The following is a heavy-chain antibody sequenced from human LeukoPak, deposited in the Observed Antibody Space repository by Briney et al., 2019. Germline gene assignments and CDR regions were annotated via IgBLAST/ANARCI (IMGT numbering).Heavy chain of an antibody. Sequence: SETLSPTCSVSGGSISSYYWSWLRQPAGKGPEWIGRIHTRGGTEYNPSLKNRVTMSIDTSKNQFSLKLISVTAADTAVYFCARDDNSGYSDDAFDIWGQGTLVTVSS. D-gene: IGHD5-12*01. CDR3: ARDDNSGYSDDAFDI. V-gene: IGHV4-4*07. CDR1: GGSISSYY. CDR2: IHTRGGT. J-gene: IGHJ3*02.